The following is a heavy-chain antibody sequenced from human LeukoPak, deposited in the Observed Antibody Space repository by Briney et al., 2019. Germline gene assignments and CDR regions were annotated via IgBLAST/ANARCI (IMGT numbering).Heavy chain of an antibody. D-gene: IGHD6-13*01. CDR2: IWYDGSNK. CDR1: GFTFSSYG. CDR3: AKEFSSSWYYFDY. J-gene: IGHJ4*02. Sequence: PGGSLRLSCAASGFTFSSYGMHWVRRAPGKGLEWVAVIWYDGSNKYYADSVKGRFTISRDNSKNTLYLQMNSLRAEDTAVYYCAKEFSSSWYYFDYWGQGTLVTVSS. V-gene: IGHV3-33*06.